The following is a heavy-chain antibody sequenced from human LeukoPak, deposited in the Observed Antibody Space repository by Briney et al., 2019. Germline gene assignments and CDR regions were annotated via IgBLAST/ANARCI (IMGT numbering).Heavy chain of an antibody. D-gene: IGHD2-2*01. J-gene: IGHJ6*02. Sequence: PGGSLRLSCAASGFTFSSYGMHWVRQAPGKGLEWVAVIWYDGSNKYYADSVKGRFTISRDNSKNTLYLQMNSLRAEDTAVYYCARDGNDCSSTSCGYYYYYGMDVWGQGTTVTVSS. V-gene: IGHV3-33*01. CDR1: GFTFSSYG. CDR2: IWYDGSNK. CDR3: ARDGNDCSSTSCGYYYYYGMDV.